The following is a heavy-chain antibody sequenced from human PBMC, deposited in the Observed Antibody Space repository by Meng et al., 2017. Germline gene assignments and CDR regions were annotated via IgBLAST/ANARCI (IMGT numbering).Heavy chain of an antibody. J-gene: IGHJ4*02. CDR3: SRQPSVGSSELDY. CDR2: IRSGANSRAT. Sequence: GGSLRLSCAASGFTISGSAMHWVRQASGKGLEWVGRIRSGANSRATAYAAAVKGRFTISRDESKNTAYLQMNSLEPEDTAVYYYSRQPSVGSSELDYWGQGRLVTVSS. D-gene: IGHD6-6*01. V-gene: IGHV3-73*01. CDR1: GFTISGSA.